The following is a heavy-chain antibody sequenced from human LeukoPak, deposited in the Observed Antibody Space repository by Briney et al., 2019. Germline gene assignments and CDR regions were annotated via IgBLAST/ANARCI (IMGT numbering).Heavy chain of an antibody. V-gene: IGHV3-30-3*01. D-gene: IGHD3-22*01. CDR3: ARSRGDSGSGYYYCFDY. Sequence: GGSLRLSCAASGFTFSSYAMHWGRQAPGKGVEWVAVISYDGSNKYYADSVKGRFTISRDNSKNTLYLKMNSLRAEDTAVYYCARSRGDSGSGYYYCFDYWGQGTLVTVSS. CDR2: ISYDGSNK. J-gene: IGHJ4*02. CDR1: GFTFSSYA.